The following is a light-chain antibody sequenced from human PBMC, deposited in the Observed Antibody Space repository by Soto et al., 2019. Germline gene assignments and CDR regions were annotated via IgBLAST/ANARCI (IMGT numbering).Light chain of an antibody. CDR3: SSYAGSSSLGV. Sequence: QSALTQPPSASGSPGQSVTISCTGNSSDVGGYNYVSWYQHHPGKAPKLMIYEVNKRPSGVSDRFSGSKSGNTASLTVSGLQAEDEADYYCSSYAGSSSLGVFGGGTKVTVL. J-gene: IGLJ2*01. CDR1: SSDVGGYNY. V-gene: IGLV2-8*01. CDR2: EVN.